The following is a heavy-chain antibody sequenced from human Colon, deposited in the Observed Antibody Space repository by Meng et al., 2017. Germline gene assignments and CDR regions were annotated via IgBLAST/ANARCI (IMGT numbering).Heavy chain of an antibody. J-gene: IGHJ4*02. CDR1: GASISSGNW. V-gene: IGHV4-4*02. D-gene: IGHD2-2*01. CDR3: ARGGGCSSSSCDLDY. CDR2: IYHSGST. Sequence: QVQVQESGPGLVKPSETLSLTCVVSGASISSGNWWNWVRQPPGKGLEWIGDIYHSGSTNYNPSLKSRVTISVDKSKNQFSLKLSSVTAADMAMYYCARGGGCSSSSCDLDYWGQGVLVTVSS.